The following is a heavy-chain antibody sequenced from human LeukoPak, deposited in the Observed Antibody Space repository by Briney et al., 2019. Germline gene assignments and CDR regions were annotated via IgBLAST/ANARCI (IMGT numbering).Heavy chain of an antibody. Sequence: ASVKVSCKASGYTFTGYYMHWVRQAPGQGLEWMGWINPNSGGTNYAQKFQGRVTMTRDTSISTAYMELSRLRSDDTAVYYCARQSGTYWGLDYWGQGTLVTVSS. CDR2: INPNSGGT. CDR3: ARQSGTYWGLDY. D-gene: IGHD1-26*01. CDR1: GYTFTGYY. J-gene: IGHJ4*02. V-gene: IGHV1-2*02.